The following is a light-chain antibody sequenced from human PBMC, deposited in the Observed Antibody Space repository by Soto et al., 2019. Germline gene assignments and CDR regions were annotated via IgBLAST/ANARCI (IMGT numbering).Light chain of an antibody. V-gene: IGKV3-15*01. J-gene: IGKJ1*01. CDR2: AAS. Sequence: EIAMTQSPSTLSVSPGERATLSCRASQSISRNLAWYQQKPGQAPRLLIYAASTRATGLPARFSGSGSGTEFTLTISSLQSEDFAGYYCQQYNKWPLTFGQGTKVEVK. CDR3: QQYNKWPLT. CDR1: QSISRN.